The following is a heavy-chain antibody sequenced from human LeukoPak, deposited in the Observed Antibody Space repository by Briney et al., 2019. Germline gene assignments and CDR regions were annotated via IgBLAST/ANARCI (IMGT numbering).Heavy chain of an antibody. CDR1: GFTFSSYA. Sequence: PGGSLTLSCAASGFTFSSYAMSWVRQAPGKGLEWVSGIFIHGDETYHAASVKGRFTTSRDNSKSTLYLQMNSLRADDTAVYYCARHTGGILRSLDYWGRGTLVTVSS. CDR2: IFIHGDET. D-gene: IGHD5/OR15-5a*01. CDR3: ARHTGGILRSLDY. V-gene: IGHV3-23*01. J-gene: IGHJ4*02.